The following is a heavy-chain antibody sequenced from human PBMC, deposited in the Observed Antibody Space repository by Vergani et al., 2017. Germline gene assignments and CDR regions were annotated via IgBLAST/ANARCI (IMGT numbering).Heavy chain of an antibody. J-gene: IGHJ4*02. CDR1: GGSISSYY. D-gene: IGHD5-24*01. Sequence: QVQLQESGPGLVKPSETLSLTCTVSGGSISSYYWSWIRQPPGKGLEWSGYIYYSGSTNYNPSLKSRVTISVDTSKNQFSLKLSSVTAADTAVYYCASSQRRDGYFDYWGQGTLVTVSS. V-gene: IGHV4-59*01. CDR3: ASSQRRDGYFDY. CDR2: IYYSGST.